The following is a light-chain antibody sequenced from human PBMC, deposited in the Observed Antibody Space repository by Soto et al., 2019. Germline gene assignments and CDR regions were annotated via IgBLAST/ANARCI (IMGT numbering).Light chain of an antibody. J-gene: IGLJ2*01. V-gene: IGLV2-23*02. CDR1: SSDIGNYIH. CDR3: YSYAASRTLI. Sequence: QSALTQPASVSGSPGQSITISCPGTSSDIGNYIHVSWYQHHPGKVPKLIIYDITNRPSGISSRFSGSRSGNTASLTISGLQAEDEADYYCYSYAASRTLIFGGGTKLNVL. CDR2: DIT.